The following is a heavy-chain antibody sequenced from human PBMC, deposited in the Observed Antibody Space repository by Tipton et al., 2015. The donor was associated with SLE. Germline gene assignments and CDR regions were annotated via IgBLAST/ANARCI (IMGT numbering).Heavy chain of an antibody. D-gene: IGHD2-15*01. CDR3: ARPGTDCSGGGSCLPFEY. J-gene: IGHJ4*02. V-gene: IGHV3-7*01. CDR1: GFTFTNYL. Sequence: SLRLSCAASGFTFTNYLMSWVRQAPGKGVEWVANIKQGGSETYYLDSVKGRFTISRDNAKNSLYLQMNSLRAEDTAVYYCARPGTDCSGGGSCLPFEYWGRGTVVTVSS. CDR2: IKQGGSET.